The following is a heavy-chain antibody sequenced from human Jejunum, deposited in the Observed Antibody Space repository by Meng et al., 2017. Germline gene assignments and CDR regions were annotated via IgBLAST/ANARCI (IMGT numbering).Heavy chain of an antibody. D-gene: IGHD3-10*01. Sequence: GESLKISCAASELTFSNYAIFWVRQAPGKGLQWVSTFISSSGNIFYADSVEGRFTISRDTPKKILYLQMNSLRAEDAAIYYCAGFYGWQRSDAFDIWGQGTMVTVSS. J-gene: IGHJ3*02. V-gene: IGHV3-23*01. CDR1: ELTFSNYA. CDR3: AGFYGWQRSDAFDI. CDR2: FISSSGNI.